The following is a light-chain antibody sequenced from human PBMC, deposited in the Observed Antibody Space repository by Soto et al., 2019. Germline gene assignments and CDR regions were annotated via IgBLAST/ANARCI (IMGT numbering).Light chain of an antibody. J-gene: IGKJ1*01. CDR1: QGISSY. CDR2: AAS. V-gene: IGKV1-8*01. Sequence: AIRMTQSPSSFSASTGERVTITCRASQGISSYLAWYQQKPGKAPKLLIYAASTLQSGVPSRFSGSGSGTDFTLTISCLQSEDFATYYCQQYYSYPRTSGQGTKVDIK. CDR3: QQYYSYPRT.